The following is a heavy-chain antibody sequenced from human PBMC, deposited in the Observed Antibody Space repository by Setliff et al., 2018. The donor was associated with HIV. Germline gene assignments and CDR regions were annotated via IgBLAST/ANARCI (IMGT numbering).Heavy chain of an antibody. J-gene: IGHJ6*03. V-gene: IGHV1-46*01. CDR1: GHSFTTYF. D-gene: IGHD4-4*01. CDR2: INPSGGST. CDR3: ARDAFDYTAYYYSYMDV. Sequence: ASVKVSCKASGHSFTTYFLHWVRQAPGQGLEWMGIINPSGGSTTYAQKFQGRVTMTRDTSTSTVYMELSSLRSEDTAVYYCARDAFDYTAYYYSYMDVWGKGTTVTVSS.